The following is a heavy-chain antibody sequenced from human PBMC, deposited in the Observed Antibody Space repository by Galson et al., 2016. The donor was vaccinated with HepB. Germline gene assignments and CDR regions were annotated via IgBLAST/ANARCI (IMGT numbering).Heavy chain of an antibody. V-gene: IGHV1-18*01. J-gene: IGHJ4*02. CDR3: ARDRPTIFGVQPPFDY. Sequence: SVKVSCKASGYTFRHYGVTWVRQAPGQGLAWMGWISAYNGDTNYAHEVQGRVTMTTDTSTSTAYMELRSLRSDDTAIYYCARDRPTIFGVQPPFDYWGQGTLVTVSS. CDR2: ISAYNGDT. CDR1: GYTFRHYG. D-gene: IGHD3-3*01.